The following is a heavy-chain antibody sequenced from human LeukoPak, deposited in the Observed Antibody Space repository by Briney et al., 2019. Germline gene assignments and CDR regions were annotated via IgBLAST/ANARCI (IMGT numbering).Heavy chain of an antibody. D-gene: IGHD3-10*01. CDR1: GGSITSSSYY. Sequence: SETLSLTCTVSGGSITSSSYYWGWIRQPPGKGLEWIGSIYFSGSTYHNPSLKSRVTISVETSKNQFSLKLKSVTAADTAVYYCARGGYYGSGNDFRFDPWGQGTLVTVSS. CDR3: ARGGYYGSGNDFRFDP. V-gene: IGHV4-39*07. CDR2: IYFSGST. J-gene: IGHJ5*02.